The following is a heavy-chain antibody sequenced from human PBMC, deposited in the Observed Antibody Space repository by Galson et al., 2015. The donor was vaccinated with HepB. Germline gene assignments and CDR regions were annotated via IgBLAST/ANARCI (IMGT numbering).Heavy chain of an antibody. V-gene: IGHV4-59*01. Sequence: ETLSLTCTVSGGSISSYYWSWIRQPPGKGLEWIGYIYYSGSTNYNPSLESRVTISVDTSKNQFSLKLSSVTAADTAVYYCARVHSSGWYTYWYFDLWGRGTLVTVSS. CDR3: ARVHSSGWYTYWYFDL. CDR1: GGSISSYY. D-gene: IGHD6-13*01. J-gene: IGHJ2*01. CDR2: IYYSGST.